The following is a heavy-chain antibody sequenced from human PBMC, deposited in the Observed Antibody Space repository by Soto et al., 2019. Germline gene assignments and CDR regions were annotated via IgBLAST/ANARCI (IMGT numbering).Heavy chain of an antibody. D-gene: IGHD3-16*02. CDR3: AKALRADYIWGSYRYTLHDAFDI. Sequence: PGGSLRLSCAASGFTFSSYAMSWVRQAPGKGLEWVSAISGSGGSTYYADSVKGRFTISRDNSKNTLYLQMNSLRAEDTAVYYCAKALRADYIWGSYRYTLHDAFDIWGQGTMVTVSS. CDR2: ISGSGGST. V-gene: IGHV3-23*01. CDR1: GFTFSSYA. J-gene: IGHJ3*02.